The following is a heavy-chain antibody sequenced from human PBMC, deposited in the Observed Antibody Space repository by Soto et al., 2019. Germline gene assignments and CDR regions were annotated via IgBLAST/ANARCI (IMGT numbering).Heavy chain of an antibody. D-gene: IGHD3-3*01. CDR1: GFTFSSYS. Sequence: AGSLRLSCAAAGFTFSSYSMNWVRQAPGKGLEWVSYISSSSSTIYYADSVKGRFTISRDNAKNSLYLQMSSLRAEDTAVYYCARISAGLWNFGRRCDAFAILVQRTMVTVSS. CDR3: ARISAGLWNFGRRCDAFAI. CDR2: ISSSSSTI. V-gene: IGHV3-48*01. J-gene: IGHJ3*02.